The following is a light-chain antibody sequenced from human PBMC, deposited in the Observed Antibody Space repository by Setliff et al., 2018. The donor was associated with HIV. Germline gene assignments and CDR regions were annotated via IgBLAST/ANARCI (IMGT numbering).Light chain of an antibody. CDR3: SSYTSRSTHV. Sequence: QRALTQHASVCGSPGKSINISCTGNSSDVGGYNYVSWYQQHPGKAPKLMISDVSKRHSGVSSRFSGYKSCNTASLTISGLQTVDEADSYFSSYTSRSTHVFGTGTKVTVL. CDR2: DVS. CDR1: SSDVGGYNY. V-gene: IGLV2-14*01. J-gene: IGLJ1*01.